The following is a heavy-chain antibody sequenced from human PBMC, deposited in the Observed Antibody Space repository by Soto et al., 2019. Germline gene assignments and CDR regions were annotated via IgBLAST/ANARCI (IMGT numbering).Heavy chain of an antibody. V-gene: IGHV1-69*06. CDR1: GGTFNNYA. CDR3: ARGGIGSQSYAFDI. D-gene: IGHD1-26*01. Sequence: QVQLVQSGAELKKPGSSVRVSCKASGGTFNNYAVHWVRQAPGQGLEWMGGIIPKFSTSSSAQKFQGRVTINVDNSTDTAYMELISLKSEDTALYYCARGGIGSQSYAFDIWGQGTAVTVSS. CDR2: IIPKFSTS. J-gene: IGHJ3*02.